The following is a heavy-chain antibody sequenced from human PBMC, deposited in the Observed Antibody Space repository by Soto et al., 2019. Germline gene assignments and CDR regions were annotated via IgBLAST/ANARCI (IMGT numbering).Heavy chain of an antibody. CDR3: ARATTVTSSFFFYGLDV. Sequence: QVQLHESGPGLVKPSQTLSLTCTVSGGSISDDDYYWNWIRQSPGKGLEWIGHLYYNGNTYYNPPLKRRPTLSLGASQNQFSLLVTSVIAADAALYFCARATTVTSSFFFYGLDVWGQGTTVTVSS. CDR2: LYYNGNT. V-gene: IGHV4-30-4*01. J-gene: IGHJ6*02. D-gene: IGHD4-17*01. CDR1: GGSISDDDYY.